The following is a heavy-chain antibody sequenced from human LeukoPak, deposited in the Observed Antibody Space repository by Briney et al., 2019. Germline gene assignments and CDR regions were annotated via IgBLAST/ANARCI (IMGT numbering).Heavy chain of an antibody. Sequence: ASVKVSCKASGYTFTSYDINCVRQATGHGLKWMGWMNPNSGNTGYAQKFQGRVTMTRYTSISTAYMELSSLRSEDTAVYYCARQRARGVLSDYYYYYGMDVWGQGTTVTVSS. CDR1: GYTFTSYD. V-gene: IGHV1-8*01. J-gene: IGHJ6*02. CDR3: ARQRARGVLSDYYYYYGMDV. D-gene: IGHD3-10*01. CDR2: MNPNSGNT.